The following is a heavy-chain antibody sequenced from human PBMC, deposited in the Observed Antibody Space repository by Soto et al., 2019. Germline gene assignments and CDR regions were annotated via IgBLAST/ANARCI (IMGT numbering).Heavy chain of an antibody. CDR1: GFTFSSYG. Sequence: QVQLVESGGGVVQPGRSLRLSCAASGFTFSSYGMHWVRQAPGKGLEWVAVIWYDGSNKYYADSVKGRFTISRDNSKNTLYLQMNSLRAEDTAVYYCARDPLDRGSSGWNAFDIWGQGTMVTVSS. J-gene: IGHJ3*02. CDR2: IWYDGSNK. CDR3: ARDPLDRGSSGWNAFDI. V-gene: IGHV3-33*01. D-gene: IGHD6-19*01.